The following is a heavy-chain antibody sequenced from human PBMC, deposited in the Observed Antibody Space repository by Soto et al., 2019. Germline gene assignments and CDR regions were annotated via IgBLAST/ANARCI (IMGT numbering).Heavy chain of an antibody. D-gene: IGHD3-22*01. CDR2: IYYSGST. V-gene: IGHV4-31*03. CDR3: ARDLAWDYYDSRLAFDI. Sequence: QVQLQESGPGLVKPSQTLSLTCTVSGGSISSGGYYWSWIRQHPGKGLEWIGYIYYSGSTYYNPSLKSRVTISVDTSKNQFSLKLSSVTAADTAVYYCARDLAWDYYDSRLAFDIWGQGTMVTVSS. J-gene: IGHJ3*02. CDR1: GGSISSGGYY.